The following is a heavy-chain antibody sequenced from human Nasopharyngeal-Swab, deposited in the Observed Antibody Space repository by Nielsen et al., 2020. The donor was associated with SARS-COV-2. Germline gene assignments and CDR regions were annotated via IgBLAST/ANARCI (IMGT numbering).Heavy chain of an antibody. CDR1: GFTVSSNY. V-gene: IGHV3-53*01. Sequence: GESLKISCAASGFTVSSNYMSWVRQAPGKGLEWVSVIYSGGSTYYADSVKGRFTISRDNSKNTLYLQMNSLRAEDTAVYYCAKGIAVARGYYYGMDVWGQGTTVTVSS. CDR2: IYSGGST. D-gene: IGHD6-19*01. J-gene: IGHJ6*02. CDR3: AKGIAVARGYYYGMDV.